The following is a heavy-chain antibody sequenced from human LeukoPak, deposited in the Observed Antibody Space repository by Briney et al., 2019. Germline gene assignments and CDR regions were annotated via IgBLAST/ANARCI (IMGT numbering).Heavy chain of an antibody. CDR2: IYYTGYT. J-gene: IGHJ4*02. Sequence: PSETLSLTCTVSGGSINSDSYYWGWIRQPPGKGLEWIGSIYYTGYTFYNPPLKSRVTISVDTSKNQFSLKLSSVTAADTAVYYCARGPPYIVVVTAIGFFDSWGQGTLVTVSS. D-gene: IGHD2-21*02. V-gene: IGHV4-39*07. CDR3: ARGPPYIVVVTAIGFFDS. CDR1: GGSINSDSYY.